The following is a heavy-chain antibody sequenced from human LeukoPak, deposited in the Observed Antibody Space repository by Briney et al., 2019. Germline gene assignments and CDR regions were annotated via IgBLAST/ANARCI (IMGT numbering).Heavy chain of an antibody. CDR1: GFTFSSYA. V-gene: IGHV3-30-3*01. D-gene: IGHD3-22*01. J-gene: IGHJ4*02. CDR2: ISYDGSNK. Sequence: GGSLRLSCAASGFTFSSYAMHWVRQAPGKGLEWVAVISYDGSNKYYADSVKGRFTISRDNSKNTLYLQMNSLKAEDTAMYYCAREGDYYDSGGYYRIDFWGQGTLVTVSS. CDR3: AREGDYYDSGGYYRIDF.